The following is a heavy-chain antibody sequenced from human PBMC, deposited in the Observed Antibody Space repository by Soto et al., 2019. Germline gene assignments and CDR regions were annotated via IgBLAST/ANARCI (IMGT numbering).Heavy chain of an antibody. CDR2: IYSGGST. Sequence: EVQLVESGGGLVQPGGSLRLSCAASGFTVSSNYMSWVRQAPGKGLEWVSVIYSGGSTYYADSVKGRFTISRHNAKNTRYLQMNGLRGEDAAVYYCARAVGGFGEVGVRYYYYYYMDVWGKGTTVTVSS. V-gene: IGHV3-53*04. CDR1: GFTVSSNY. D-gene: IGHD3-10*01. CDR3: ARAVGGFGEVGVRYYYYYYMDV. J-gene: IGHJ6*03.